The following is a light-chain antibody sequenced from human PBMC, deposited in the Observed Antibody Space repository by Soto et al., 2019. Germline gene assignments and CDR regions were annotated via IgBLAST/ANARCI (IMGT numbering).Light chain of an antibody. CDR2: DAS. Sequence: DIQTTQSPSTLSGSVGARVIITYRASQSISSWLAWYQQKPGKAPKLLIYDASSLQSGVPSRFSGSGSWTEFTLTIGSLQADDFATYYCQQYNSLWTFGQGTKVDIK. CDR1: QSISSW. V-gene: IGKV1-5*01. J-gene: IGKJ1*01. CDR3: QQYNSLWT.